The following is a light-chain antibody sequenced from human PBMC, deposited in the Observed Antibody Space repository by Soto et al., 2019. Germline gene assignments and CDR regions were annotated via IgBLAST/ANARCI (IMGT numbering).Light chain of an antibody. CDR3: QQYNNWPLT. J-gene: IGKJ4*01. Sequence: EIVMTQSPDTLSVSPGERATLSCRASQSVGSNLAWYQQKPGQAPRLLIYGASTRATGIPARFSGSGSGTEFTLTISSLQSEDFAVYYCQQYNNWPLTFGGGTKVELK. CDR2: GAS. V-gene: IGKV3-15*01. CDR1: QSVGSN.